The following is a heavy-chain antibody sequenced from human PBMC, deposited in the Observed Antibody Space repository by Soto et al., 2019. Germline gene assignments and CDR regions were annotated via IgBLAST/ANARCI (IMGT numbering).Heavy chain of an antibody. D-gene: IGHD5-18*01. CDR3: ARGNTAISYYYGMDV. J-gene: IGHJ6*02. Sequence: GASVKVSCKASGGTFSSYAISWVRQAPGQGLEWMGGIIPIFGTANYAQKFQGRVTITADKSTSTAYMELSSLRSEDTAVYYCARGNTAISYYYGMDVWGQGTTVTVSS. CDR1: GGTFSSYA. V-gene: IGHV1-69*06. CDR2: IIPIFGTA.